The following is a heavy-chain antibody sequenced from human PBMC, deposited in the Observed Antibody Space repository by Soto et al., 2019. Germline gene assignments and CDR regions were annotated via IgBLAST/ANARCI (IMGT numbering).Heavy chain of an antibody. V-gene: IGHV5-51*01. J-gene: IGHJ6*02. CDR2: IYPGDSDT. CDR3: AASIFYYGMDV. Sequence: PGESLKISCRGSGYTFTNYWIGWVRQMPGKGLEWMGIIYPGDSDTKYNPSFQGQVTISADKSITTTYLQWSSLKASDTAIYYCAASIFYYGMDVWGQGTTVTVSS. CDR1: GYTFTNYW.